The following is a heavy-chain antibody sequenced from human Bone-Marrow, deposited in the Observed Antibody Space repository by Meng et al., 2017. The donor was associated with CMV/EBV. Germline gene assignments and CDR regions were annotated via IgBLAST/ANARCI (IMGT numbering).Heavy chain of an antibody. CDR1: GFTFSTYG. V-gene: IGHV3-30*19. CDR3: ARSLAAAANYYHGMDV. Sequence: GESLKISCAASGFTFSTYGIHWVRQAPGKGLEWVALISYDGTNRYFADSVRGRFTISRDNSKNTLFLQMISLRPEDTAVYYCARSLAAAANYYHGMDVRGQGTTVTVSS. D-gene: IGHD6-25*01. J-gene: IGHJ6*02. CDR2: ISYDGTNR.